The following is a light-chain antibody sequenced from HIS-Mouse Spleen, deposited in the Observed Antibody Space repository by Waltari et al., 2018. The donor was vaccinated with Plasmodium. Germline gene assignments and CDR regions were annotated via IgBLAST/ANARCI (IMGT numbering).Light chain of an antibody. CDR3: QQYYSYPYT. Sequence: AIRMTQSPSSFSASTGDRVTITCRASQGISSYLACYQQKPGKAPKLLIYAASTWQSGVPSRFSGSGSGTDFTLTISCLQSEDFATYYCQQYYSYPYTFGQGTKLEIK. CDR2: AAS. J-gene: IGKJ2*01. CDR1: QGISSY. V-gene: IGKV1-8*01.